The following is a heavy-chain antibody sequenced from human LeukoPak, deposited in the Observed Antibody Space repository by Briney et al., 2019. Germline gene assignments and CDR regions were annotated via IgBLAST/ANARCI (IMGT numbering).Heavy chain of an antibody. CDR3: ARDRLYYYDSSGYWYHDAFDI. CDR1: GGSISSSSYY. CDR2: IYYSGST. V-gene: IGHV4-39*07. Sequence: SETLSLTCTVSGGSISSSSYYWGWIRQPPGKGLEWIGSIYYSGSTYYNPSLKSRVTISVDTSKNQFSLKLSSVTAADTAVYYCARDRLYYYDSSGYWYHDAFDIWGQGTMVTVSS. D-gene: IGHD3-22*01. J-gene: IGHJ3*02.